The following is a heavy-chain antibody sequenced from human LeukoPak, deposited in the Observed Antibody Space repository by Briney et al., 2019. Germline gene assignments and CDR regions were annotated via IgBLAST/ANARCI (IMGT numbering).Heavy chain of an antibody. CDR1: GFTFSSYA. D-gene: IGHD4-17*01. Sequence: GGSLRLSCAASGFTFSSYAMHWVRQAPGKGLEYVSAISSNGGSTYYANSVKGRFTISRDSSKNTLYLQMGSLRAEDMAVYYCARATVTTFAAFDIWGQGTMVTVSS. CDR2: ISSNGGST. J-gene: IGHJ3*02. V-gene: IGHV3-64*01. CDR3: ARATVTTFAAFDI.